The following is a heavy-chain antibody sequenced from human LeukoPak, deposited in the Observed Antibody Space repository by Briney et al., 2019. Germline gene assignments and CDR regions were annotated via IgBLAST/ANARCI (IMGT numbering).Heavy chain of an antibody. CDR2: ISSSSSYI. Sequence: GSLRLSCAASGFTFRSYSLNWVREAPGNGLEWVSSISSSSSYIYYADSVKGRFTISRDNAKNSLYLQMNSLRAEDTAVYYCASLFRLRPIDYWGQGTLVTVSS. D-gene: IGHD4-17*01. CDR1: GFTFRSYS. CDR3: ASLFRLRPIDY. V-gene: IGHV3-21*01. J-gene: IGHJ4*02.